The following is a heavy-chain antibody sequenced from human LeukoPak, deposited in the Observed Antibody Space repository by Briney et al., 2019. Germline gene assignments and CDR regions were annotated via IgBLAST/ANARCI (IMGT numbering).Heavy chain of an antibody. CDR2: IYYSGST. J-gene: IGHJ3*02. CDR1: GGSVSSGSYY. Sequence: PSETLSLTCTVSGGSVSSGSYYWSWIRQPPGKGLEWIGYIYYSGSTNYNPSLKSRVTISVDTSKNQFSLKLSSVTAADTAVYYCARGPAVVPAAISSAFDIWGQGTMVTVSS. D-gene: IGHD2-2*01. CDR3: ARGPAVVPAAISSAFDI. V-gene: IGHV4-61*01.